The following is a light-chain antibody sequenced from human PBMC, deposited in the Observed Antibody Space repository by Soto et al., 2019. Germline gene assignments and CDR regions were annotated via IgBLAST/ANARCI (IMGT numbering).Light chain of an antibody. CDR3: HQYVTSPWT. Sequence: EIVLTQSPGTLSLSPGERATLSCRASQTVSGRYLAWFQQKPGQAPRLLVYGASSRATGIPDRFSGSGSGTDITLTISRLEPEDFAVYYCHQYVTSPWTLGQGAKVEVK. J-gene: IGKJ1*01. CDR2: GAS. V-gene: IGKV3-20*01. CDR1: QTVSGRY.